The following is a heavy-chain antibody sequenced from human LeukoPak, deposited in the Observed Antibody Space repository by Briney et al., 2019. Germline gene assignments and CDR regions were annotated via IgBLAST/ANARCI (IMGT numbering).Heavy chain of an antibody. CDR1: GGSISSSNW. J-gene: IGHJ6*03. Sequence: SETLSLTCAVSGGSISSSNWWSWVRQPPGKGLEWIGEIYHSGSTNYNPSLKSRVTISVDKSKNQFSLNVSSVTAADTAVYYCARDGSSGWSYMDVWGKGTTVTISS. CDR3: ARDGSSGWSYMDV. CDR2: IYHSGST. V-gene: IGHV4-4*02. D-gene: IGHD6-19*01.